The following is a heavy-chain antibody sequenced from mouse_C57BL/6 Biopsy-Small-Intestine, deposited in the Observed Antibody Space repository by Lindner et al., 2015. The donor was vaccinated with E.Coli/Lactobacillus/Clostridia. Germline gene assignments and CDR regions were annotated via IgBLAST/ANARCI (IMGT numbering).Heavy chain of an antibody. CDR3: ARPFYTISWHLDAFDL. J-gene: IGHJ3*01. CDR1: GYSFTHYE. Sequence: SVKVSCKASGYSFTHYEINWVRQAPGQGLEWVGWMNPKTGDTNFAPKFQGRVTMTSVTSLNTAYMELSSLTSDDTAVYYCARPFYTISWHLDAFDLWGQGTLVTVSS. V-gene: IGHV1-84*02. CDR2: MNPKTGDT. D-gene: IGHD2-12*01.